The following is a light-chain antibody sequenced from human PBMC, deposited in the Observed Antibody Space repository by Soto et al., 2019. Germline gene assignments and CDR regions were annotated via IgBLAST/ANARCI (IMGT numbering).Light chain of an antibody. J-gene: IGKJ5*01. V-gene: IGKV2D-29*02. CDR1: QILLSSVGETY. Sequence: IVMSQTPLSLSVTPGQPASISFSSSQILLSSVGETYLVWYLQRPGQSPQLLIYEVSNRISAVPDRFSGSGSGTDFTLKISRVEAEDAGVYYCMQSTQSPLTFRQGTRLEI. CDR2: EVS. CDR3: MQSTQSPLT.